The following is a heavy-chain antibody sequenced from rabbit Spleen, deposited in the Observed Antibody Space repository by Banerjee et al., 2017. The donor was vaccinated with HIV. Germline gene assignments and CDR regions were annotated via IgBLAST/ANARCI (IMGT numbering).Heavy chain of an antibody. CDR2: IDTGSSGFT. D-gene: IGHD1-1*01. V-gene: IGHV1S40*01. J-gene: IGHJ6*01. CDR3: ARDTSSSFSSYGMDL. CDR1: GVSFSGNFY. Sequence: QSLEESGGDLVKPGASLTLTCIASGVSFSGNFYMCWVRQAPGKGLEWIACIDTGSSGFTYFATWAKGRFTISKTSSTTVTLQMTSLTAADTATYFCARDTSSSFSSYGMDLWGQGTLVTVS.